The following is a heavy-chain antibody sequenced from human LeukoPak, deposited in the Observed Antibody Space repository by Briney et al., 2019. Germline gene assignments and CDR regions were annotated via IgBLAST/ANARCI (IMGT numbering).Heavy chain of an antibody. CDR3: ARDQYDILYLSAFDI. CDR1: GGTFSSYA. CDR2: IIPILGIA. Sequence: SVKVSCKASGGTFSSYAISWVRQAPGQGLEWMGRIIPILGIANYAQKFQGRVTITADKSTSTAYMELSSLRSEDTAVYYCARDQYDILYLSAFDIWCQGTMVTVSS. D-gene: IGHD3-9*01. V-gene: IGHV1-69*04. J-gene: IGHJ3*02.